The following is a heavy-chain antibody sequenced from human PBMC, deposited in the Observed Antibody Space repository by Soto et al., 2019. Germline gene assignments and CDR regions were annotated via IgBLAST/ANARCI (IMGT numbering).Heavy chain of an antibody. J-gene: IGHJ6*02. Sequence: GGSLRLSCAASGFTFSSYWMSWVRQAPGKGLEWVANIKQDGSEKYYVDSVKGRFTISRDNAKNSLYLQMNSLRAEDTAVYYCARDDEFVGSSRWFYYYGMDVWAQGTTVTVSS. CDR3: ARDDEFVGSSRWFYYYGMDV. V-gene: IGHV3-7*01. CDR1: GFTFSSYW. CDR2: IKQDGSEK. D-gene: IGHD6-13*01.